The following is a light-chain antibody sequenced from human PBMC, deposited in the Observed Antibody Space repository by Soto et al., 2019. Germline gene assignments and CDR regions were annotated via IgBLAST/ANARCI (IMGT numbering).Light chain of an antibody. J-gene: IGKJ5*01. CDR1: QSITSY. V-gene: IGKV1-39*01. CDR2: AAS. Sequence: DIQMTQSPSSLSASVGDRVTITCRASQSITSYLSWYQQKPGKAPKLLIYAASSLQTRVPSRFSGSGSGTDFTLTISTLQREDFVTYYCQQTYSIPITFGQGTRLEIK. CDR3: QQTYSIPIT.